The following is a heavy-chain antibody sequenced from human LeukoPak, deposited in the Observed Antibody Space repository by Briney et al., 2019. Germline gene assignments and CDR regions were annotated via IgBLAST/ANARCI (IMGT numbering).Heavy chain of an antibody. CDR1: GFTFSSYS. CDR2: ISSSSSYI. J-gene: IGHJ4*02. Sequence: GGSLRLSCAASGFTFSSYSMNWVRQVPGKGLEWVSSISSSSSYIYYADSVKGRFTISRDNAKNSLYLQMNSLRAEDTAVYYCARDKLNLGYCSSTSCYPDYWGQGTLVTVSS. D-gene: IGHD2-2*01. V-gene: IGHV3-21*01. CDR3: ARDKLNLGYCSSTSCYPDY.